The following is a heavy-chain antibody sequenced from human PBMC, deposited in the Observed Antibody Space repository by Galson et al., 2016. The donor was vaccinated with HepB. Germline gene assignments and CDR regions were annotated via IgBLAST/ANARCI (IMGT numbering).Heavy chain of an antibody. Sequence: ETLSLTCTVSGGSISSYYWSWIRQPPGKGLEWIGYIYYSGSTNYNPSLKSRVTMSVDASKNQFSLKLSSVTAADTAVYYCARDYYGSGSSIWGQGTLVTVSS. CDR1: GGSISSYY. CDR3: ARDYYGSGSSI. D-gene: IGHD3-10*01. V-gene: IGHV4-59*01. CDR2: IYYSGST. J-gene: IGHJ4*02.